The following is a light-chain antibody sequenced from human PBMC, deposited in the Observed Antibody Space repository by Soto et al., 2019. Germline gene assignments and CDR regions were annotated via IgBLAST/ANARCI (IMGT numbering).Light chain of an antibody. CDR1: QSVLYSSNNKNY. Sequence: DIVMTQSPDSLAVSLGERATINCKSSQSVLYSSNNKNYLAWYQQKPGQPPKLLIYWASTRESGVPDRFSGSGSGTDFTLTIRSLQAEDVAVYYCQQYYSAPPKFGQGTKVEIK. CDR3: QQYYSAPPK. CDR2: WAS. V-gene: IGKV4-1*01. J-gene: IGKJ1*01.